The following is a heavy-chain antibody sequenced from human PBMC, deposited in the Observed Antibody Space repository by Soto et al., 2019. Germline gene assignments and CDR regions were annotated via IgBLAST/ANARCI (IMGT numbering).Heavy chain of an antibody. J-gene: IGHJ6*03. Sequence: GGSLRLSCAASGFTFSSYSMNWVRQAPGKGLEWVSYISSSSSTIYYADSVKGRFTISRDNAKNSLYLQMNSLRAEDTAVYYCAVRDYSGYYDFWSGYWDYYYYYYMDVWGKGTTVTVSS. CDR3: AVRDYSGYYDFWSGYWDYYYYYYMDV. CDR1: GFTFSSYS. D-gene: IGHD3-3*01. V-gene: IGHV3-48*01. CDR2: ISSSSSTI.